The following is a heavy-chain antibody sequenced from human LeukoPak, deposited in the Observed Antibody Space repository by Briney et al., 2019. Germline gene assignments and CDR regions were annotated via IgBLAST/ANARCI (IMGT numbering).Heavy chain of an antibody. CDR3: ASEYCSGGSCYSLDY. V-gene: IGHV3-30*04. CDR2: ISYDGSNK. D-gene: IGHD2-15*01. Sequence: GGSLRLSCAASGFTFSSYAMHWVRQAPGKGLEWVAVISYDGSNKYYADSVEGRFTISRDNSKHTLYLQMNSLRAEDTAVYYCASEYCSGGSCYSLDYWGQGTLVTVSS. J-gene: IGHJ4*02. CDR1: GFTFSSYA.